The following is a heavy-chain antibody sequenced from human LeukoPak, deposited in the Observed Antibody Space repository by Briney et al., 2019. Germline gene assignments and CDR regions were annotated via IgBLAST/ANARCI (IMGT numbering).Heavy chain of an antibody. CDR1: GGSISSSSYY. V-gene: IGHV4-39*01. CDR2: IYYSGST. CDR3: ARHRHPIWSALYYYYYGMDV. Sequence: SETLSLTCTVSGGSISSSSYYWGWIRQPPGKGLEWIGSIYYSGSTYYNPSLKSRVTISVDTSKNQFSLKLSSVTAADTAVYYCARHRHPIWSALYYYYYGMDVWGQGTTVTVSS. D-gene: IGHD3-3*01. J-gene: IGHJ6*02.